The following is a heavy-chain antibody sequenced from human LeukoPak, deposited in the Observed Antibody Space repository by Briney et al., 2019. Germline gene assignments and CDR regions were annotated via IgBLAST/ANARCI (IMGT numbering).Heavy chain of an antibody. Sequence: GRCLSLSCAASGITFNSFGMQWARQAPGKGLEWLAIIPYDGNNKYYADSVTGLLAISKDNCKNTVYLQMNSLRAEDTAVYYCAKVRYYYGSGTYPLVYWGQGTLVTVSS. CDR3: AKVRYYYGSGTYPLVY. CDR1: GITFNSFG. V-gene: IGHV3-30*18. CDR2: IPYDGNNK. J-gene: IGHJ4*02. D-gene: IGHD3-10*01.